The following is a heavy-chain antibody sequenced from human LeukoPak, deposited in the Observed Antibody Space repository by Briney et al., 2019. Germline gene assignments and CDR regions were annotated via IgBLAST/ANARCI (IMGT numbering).Heavy chain of an antibody. CDR3: ARVDTATFDY. V-gene: IGHV3-21*01. J-gene: IGHJ4*02. Sequence: GGSLRLSCAASGFTFSGYSMNWVRQAPGKGLEWVSSISSSSSYTYYADSVKGRFTISRDNAKNSLYLQMNSLRAEDTAVYYCARVDTATFDYWGQGTLVTVSS. CDR2: ISSSSSYT. CDR1: GFTFSGYS. D-gene: IGHD5-18*01.